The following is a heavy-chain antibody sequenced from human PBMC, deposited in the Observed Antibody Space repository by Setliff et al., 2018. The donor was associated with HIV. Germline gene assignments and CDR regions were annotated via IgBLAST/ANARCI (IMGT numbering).Heavy chain of an antibody. J-gene: IGHJ5*02. V-gene: IGHV4-39*01. Sequence: PSETLSLTCTVSGGSISSSSYFWGWIRQPPGKGLEWIGSIYYSGTTYYSPSLKSRIDISVDTSKNQFSLKLRSVTATDTAVYYCARRIDNSGSFPDKNWFDTWGQGSLVTVSS. CDR1: GGSISSSSYF. D-gene: IGHD3-10*01. CDR2: IYYSGTT. CDR3: ARRIDNSGSFPDKNWFDT.